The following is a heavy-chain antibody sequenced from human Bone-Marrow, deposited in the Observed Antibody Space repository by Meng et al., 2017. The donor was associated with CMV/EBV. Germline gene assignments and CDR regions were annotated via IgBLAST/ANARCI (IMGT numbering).Heavy chain of an antibody. D-gene: IGHD3-22*01. Sequence: GGSLRLSCTASGFTFGDYALTWVRQAPGKGLEWVGFIRSKVYGGTTAYVASVKDRFAISRDDSKSIAYLQMNSLKSEDTAVYYCTRSYDSRGYYPGYFHHWGQATLVTVSS. J-gene: IGHJ1*01. CDR3: TRSYDSRGYYPGYFHH. V-gene: IGHV3-49*04. CDR2: IRSKVYGGTT. CDR1: GFTFGDYA.